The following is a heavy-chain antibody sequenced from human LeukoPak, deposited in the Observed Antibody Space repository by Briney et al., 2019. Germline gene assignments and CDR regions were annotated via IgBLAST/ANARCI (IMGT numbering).Heavy chain of an antibody. CDR1: GGTFSSYA. CDR2: IIPIFGTA. V-gene: IGHV1-69*13. CDR3: ARDLRITMTL. J-gene: IGHJ3*01. Sequence: ASVKVSCKASGGTFSSYAISWVRQAPGQGLEWMGGIIPIFGTANYAQKFQGRVTITADESTSTAYMELSSLRSDDTAVYYCARDLRITMTLWGQGTMVTVSS. D-gene: IGHD3-22*01.